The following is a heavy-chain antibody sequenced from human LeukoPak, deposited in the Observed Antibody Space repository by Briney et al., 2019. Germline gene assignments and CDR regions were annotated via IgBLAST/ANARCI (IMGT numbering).Heavy chain of an antibody. D-gene: IGHD3-22*01. CDR3: ARDVRDSSGFYLRAFDY. CDR2: INDTGST. J-gene: IGHJ4*02. V-gene: IGHV4-34*01. Sequence: PSETLSLTCGVSGGSFSGYYLSWIRQPPGKGLEWIGEINDTGSTKYNPSLKSRVTISVDTSKNQFSLRLSSVTAADTAVYYCARDVRDSSGFYLRAFDYWGQGTLVTVSS. CDR1: GGSFSGYY.